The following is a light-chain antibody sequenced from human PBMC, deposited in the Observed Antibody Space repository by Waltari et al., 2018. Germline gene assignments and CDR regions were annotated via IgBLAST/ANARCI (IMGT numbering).Light chain of an antibody. CDR1: SRRISY. J-gene: IGLJ2*01. CDR3: NSRDTSGDHWL. V-gene: IGLV3-19*01. Sequence: SFELTQDPAVSVALVQTVRITCRGASRRISYATWYQQKPGQAPVLVIHGNNKRPSGIPDRFSGSSSENSASLTITGAQAEEEADYYCNSRDTSGDHWLFGGGTKVTVL. CDR2: GNN.